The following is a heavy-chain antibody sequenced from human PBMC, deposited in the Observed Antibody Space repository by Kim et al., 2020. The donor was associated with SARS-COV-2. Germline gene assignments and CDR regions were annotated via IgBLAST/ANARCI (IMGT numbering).Heavy chain of an antibody. CDR2: ISYDGSNK. D-gene: IGHD6-6*01. V-gene: IGHV3-30-3*01. CDR3: ARGHSSSFDVDAFDI. Sequence: GGSLRLSCAASGFTFSSYAMHWVRQAPGKGLEWVAVISYDGSNKYYADSVKGRFTISRDNSKNTLYLQMNSLRAEDTAVYYCARGHSSSFDVDAFDIWG. J-gene: IGHJ3*02. CDR1: GFTFSSYA.